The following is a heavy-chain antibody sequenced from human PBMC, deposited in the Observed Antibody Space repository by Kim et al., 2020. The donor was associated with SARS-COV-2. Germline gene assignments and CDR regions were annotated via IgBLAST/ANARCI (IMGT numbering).Heavy chain of an antibody. Sequence: SETLSLTCTVSGGSISSSSYYWGWIRQPPGKGLEWIGSIYYSGSTYYNPSLKSRVTISVDTSKNQFSLKLSSVTAADTAVYYCARGVVITPDFDYWGQGTLVTVSS. V-gene: IGHV4-39*01. D-gene: IGHD3-3*01. CDR3: ARGVVITPDFDY. J-gene: IGHJ4*02. CDR2: IYYSGST. CDR1: GGSISSSSYY.